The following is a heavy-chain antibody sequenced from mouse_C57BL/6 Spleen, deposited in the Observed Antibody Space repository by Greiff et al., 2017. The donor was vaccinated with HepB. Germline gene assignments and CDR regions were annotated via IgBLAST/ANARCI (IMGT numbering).Heavy chain of an antibody. CDR2: IDPSDSYT. CDR3: ARGGDYDRRTWFAY. CDR1: GYTFTSYW. Sequence: QVQLQQPGAELVMPGASVKLSCKASGYTFTSYWMHWVKQRPGQGLEWIGEIDPSDSYTNYNQKFKGKSTLTVDKSSSTAYMQLSSLTSEDSAVYYCARGGDYDRRTWFAYWGQGTLVTVSA. D-gene: IGHD2-4*01. J-gene: IGHJ3*01. V-gene: IGHV1-69*01.